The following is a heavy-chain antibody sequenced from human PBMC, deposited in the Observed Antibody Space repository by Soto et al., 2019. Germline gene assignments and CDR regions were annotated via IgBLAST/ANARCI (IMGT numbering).Heavy chain of an antibody. CDR3: ARRPRGNYYYGMDV. D-gene: IGHD3-16*01. CDR2: IYYSGST. V-gene: IGHV4-59*12. CDR1: GGSISSYY. J-gene: IGHJ6*02. Sequence: SETLSLTCTVSGGSISSYYWSWIRQPPGKGLEWIGYIYYSGSTNYNPSLKSRVTISVDTSKNQFSLKLSSVTAADTAVYYCARRPRGNYYYGMDVWGQGTTVTVSS.